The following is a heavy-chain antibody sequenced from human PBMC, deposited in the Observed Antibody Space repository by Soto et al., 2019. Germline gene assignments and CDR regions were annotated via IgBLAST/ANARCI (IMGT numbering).Heavy chain of an antibody. J-gene: IGHJ4*02. CDR1: GYSFTSYW. CDR2: IDPSDSYT. V-gene: IGHV5-10-1*01. CDR3: ARRKYSSSNIGWFDY. D-gene: IGHD6-6*01. Sequence: GESLKISCKGSGYSFTSYWISWVRQMPGKGLEWMGRIDPSDSYTNYSPSFQDHVTISADKSISTAYLQWSSLKASDTAMYYCARRKYSSSNIGWFDYWGQGTLVTVSS.